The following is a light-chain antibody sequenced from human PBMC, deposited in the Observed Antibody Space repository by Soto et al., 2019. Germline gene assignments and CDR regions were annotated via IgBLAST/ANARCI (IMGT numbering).Light chain of an antibody. V-gene: IGKV1-5*03. CDR3: LQYETYWT. J-gene: IGKJ1*01. Sequence: DIQMTQSPSSPSASVGDRVTVTCRASQTISDWLAWHQQKPGKAPKLLIYKASSLESGVPSRFSGSGSGTEFTLTISSLQPDDFATYYCLQYETYWTFGQGTKVDI. CDR1: QTISDW. CDR2: KAS.